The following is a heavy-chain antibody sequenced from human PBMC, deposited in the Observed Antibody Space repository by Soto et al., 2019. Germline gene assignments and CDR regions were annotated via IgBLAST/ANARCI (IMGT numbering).Heavy chain of an antibody. CDR3: AGELGGWFDP. CDR1: GGSISSYY. Sequence: PSETLSLTCTVSGGSISSYYWSWIRQPPGKGLEWIGYIYYSGSTNYNPSLKSRVTISVDTSKNQFSLKLSSVTAADTAVYYCAGELGGWFDPWGQGTLVTVSS. D-gene: IGHD3-16*01. CDR2: IYYSGST. V-gene: IGHV4-59*01. J-gene: IGHJ5*02.